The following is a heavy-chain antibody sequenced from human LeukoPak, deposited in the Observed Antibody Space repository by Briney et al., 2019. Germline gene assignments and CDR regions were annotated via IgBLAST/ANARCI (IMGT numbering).Heavy chain of an antibody. V-gene: IGHV4-59*08. CDR2: ISNSGRT. D-gene: IGHD3-22*01. J-gene: IGHJ5*02. CDR1: GASVTIDY. Sequence: PSETLSLTCSVSGASVTIDYWSWIRQPPGKGLEWIGHISNSGRTTYRSSLKSRVTISLDTSRNQFSLKLTSVTAADTAIYYCTRHYYSDSSGDPDWFDPWGQGTLVTVSS. CDR3: TRHYYSDSSGDPDWFDP.